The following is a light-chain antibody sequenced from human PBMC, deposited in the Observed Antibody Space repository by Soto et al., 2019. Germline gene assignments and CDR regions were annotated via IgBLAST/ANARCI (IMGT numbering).Light chain of an antibody. J-gene: IGKJ1*01. Sequence: DIQMTQSPSSLSASVRDRVTITCRASQSVSSYLNWYQHKPGKAPRLLIYSASTLQSGVPSRFSGSGSGTDFTLTISSXQPEDLSTYYCQQSYTTPRTFGQGTKVDIK. V-gene: IGKV1-39*01. CDR3: QQSYTTPRT. CDR2: SAS. CDR1: QSVSSY.